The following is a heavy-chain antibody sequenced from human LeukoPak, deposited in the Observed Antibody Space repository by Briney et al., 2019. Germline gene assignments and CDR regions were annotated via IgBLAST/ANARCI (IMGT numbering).Heavy chain of an antibody. J-gene: IGHJ3*01. CDR3: ARDGGSYQVGSFDY. V-gene: IGHV3-74*01. CDR1: GFTLRNYW. D-gene: IGHD1-26*01. Sequence: GGSLRLSCAASGFTLRNYWMHWVRQAPGKGLVWVSRMNSDGSTTNYADSVQGRFTISRDTSKNTVYLQMKNLRPEDTAMYYCARDGGSYQVGSFDYWGQGTMVTVSS. CDR2: MNSDGSTT.